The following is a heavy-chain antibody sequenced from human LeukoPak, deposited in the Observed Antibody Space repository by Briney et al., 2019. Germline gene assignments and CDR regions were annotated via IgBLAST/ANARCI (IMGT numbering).Heavy chain of an antibody. Sequence: SETLSLTCTVSGGSISSYYWSWIRQPPGKGLEWIGYIYYSGSTYYNPSLKSRVTISVDTSKNQFSLKLSSVTAADTAVYYCARGGLEPNWFDPWGQGTLVTVSS. CDR3: ARGGLEPNWFDP. CDR2: IYYSGST. J-gene: IGHJ5*02. V-gene: IGHV4-59*01. CDR1: GGSISSYY. D-gene: IGHD1-1*01.